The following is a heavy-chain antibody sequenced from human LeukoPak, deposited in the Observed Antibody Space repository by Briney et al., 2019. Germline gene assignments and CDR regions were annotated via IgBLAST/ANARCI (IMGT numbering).Heavy chain of an antibody. J-gene: IGHJ6*02. CDR2: IIPILGIA. V-gene: IGHV1-69*04. CDR1: GGTFSSYT. D-gene: IGHD6-13*01. Sequence: SVKVSCKASGGTFSSYTISWVRQAPGQGLEWVGRIIPILGIANYAQKFQGRVTITADKSTSTAYMELSSLRSEDTAVYYCARDPLAAAHGYYYYGMDVWGQGTTVAVSS. CDR3: ARDPLAAAHGYYYYGMDV.